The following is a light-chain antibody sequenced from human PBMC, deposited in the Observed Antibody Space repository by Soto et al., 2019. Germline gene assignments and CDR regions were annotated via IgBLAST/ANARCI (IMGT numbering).Light chain of an antibody. CDR1: SSDIGSYKL. V-gene: IGLV2-23*02. J-gene: IGLJ1*01. CDR3: CSYAGSSTFDV. CDR2: EVI. Sequence: QSALTQPASVSSSPRQSITLSCTGTSSDIGSYKLVSWYQQHPGKAPKLVIYEVIKRPSGISSRFSGSKSGNTASLTISGLQADDEADYYCCSYAGSSTFDVFGTGTKVTVL.